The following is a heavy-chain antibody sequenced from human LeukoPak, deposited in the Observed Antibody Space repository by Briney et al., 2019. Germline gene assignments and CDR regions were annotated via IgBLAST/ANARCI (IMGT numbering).Heavy chain of an antibody. D-gene: IGHD2-8*01. CDR3: AKVRHIVVEPAQDLYCTNGVCYTGDY. J-gene: IGHJ4*02. Sequence: GRSLRLSCAASGFTFSSYGMHWVRQAPGKGLEWVAVISYEGSNKYYADSVKGRFTISRDNSKNTLYLQMNSLRAEDTDVYYCAKVRHIVVEPAQDLYCTNGVCYTGDYWGQGTLVTVSS. CDR1: GFTFSSYG. CDR2: ISYEGSNK. V-gene: IGHV3-30*18.